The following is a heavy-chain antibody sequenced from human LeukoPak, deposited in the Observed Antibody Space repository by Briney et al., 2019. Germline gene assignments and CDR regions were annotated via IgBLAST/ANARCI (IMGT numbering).Heavy chain of an antibody. J-gene: IGHJ4*02. CDR1: GFTFSTYG. V-gene: IGHV3-21*06. CDR3: AKTPGELWSWHDY. CDR2: ISSGSTSI. D-gene: IGHD3-10*01. Sequence: GGSLRLYCAASGFTFSTYGMSWVRQAPGKGLEWVSSISSGSTSIYYADSVRGRFTISRDNTKNSLFLQMNSLRAEDTAVYYCAKTPGELWSWHDYWGQGAPVTVSS.